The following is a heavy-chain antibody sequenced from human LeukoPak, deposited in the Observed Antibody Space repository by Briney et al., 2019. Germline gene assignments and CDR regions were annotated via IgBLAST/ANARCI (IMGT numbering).Heavy chain of an antibody. Sequence: SETLSLTCTVSVGSISSSSYYWGWIRQPPGKGLEGIGSIYYSGCTYYNPSLKGRVPISVDTSKNQFSLKLSSVTAADTAVYYCARPEYYDSSGYMDVWGQGTTVTASS. V-gene: IGHV4-39*01. CDR2: IYYSGCT. CDR3: ARPEYYDSSGYMDV. J-gene: IGHJ6*02. CDR1: VGSISSSSYY. D-gene: IGHD3-22*01.